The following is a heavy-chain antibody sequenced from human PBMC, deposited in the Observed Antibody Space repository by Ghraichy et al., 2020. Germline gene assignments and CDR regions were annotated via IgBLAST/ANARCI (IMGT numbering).Heavy chain of an antibody. CDR1: GGSISSYY. CDR3: ARGDRSDYGDLPYYYYYYMDV. CDR2: IYYSGST. V-gene: IGHV4-59*01. D-gene: IGHD4-17*01. Sequence: SQTLSLTCTVSGGSISSYYWSWIRQPPGKGLEWIGYIYYSGSTNYNPSLKSRVTISVDTSKNQFSLKLSSVTAADTAVYYCARGDRSDYGDLPYYYYYYMDVWGKGTPVTVSS. J-gene: IGHJ6*03.